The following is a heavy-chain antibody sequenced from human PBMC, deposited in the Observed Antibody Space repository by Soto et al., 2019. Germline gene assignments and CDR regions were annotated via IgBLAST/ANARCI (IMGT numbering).Heavy chain of an antibody. CDR1: GGSISDYY. J-gene: IGHJ6*02. Sequence: PLVLMSLTCTVSGGSISDYYWSCIRKPPGKGLEWIGYFSYGGGTNYNPSLKSRVTISVDTSKNQFSLKLSSVTAADTAVYYCARHGREYYGSGSYYNRYYYYYGMDVWGQGTTVTVS. CDR3: ARHGREYYGSGSYYNRYYYYYGMDV. V-gene: IGHV4-59*08. CDR2: FSYGGGT. D-gene: IGHD3-10*01.